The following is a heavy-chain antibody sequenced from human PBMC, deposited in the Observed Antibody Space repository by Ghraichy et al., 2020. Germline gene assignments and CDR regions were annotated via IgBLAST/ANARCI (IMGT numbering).Heavy chain of an antibody. D-gene: IGHD3-22*01. CDR2: VGGNGGST. Sequence: GGSLRLSCAVSGFTFSSYAMSWVRQAPGKGLEWVSAVGGNGGSTFYADSVKGRFTISRDNSKNTLFLQMNSLRAEDTAVYNCAKSRITVIVVVPFDYWGQGTLVTVSS. CDR3: AKSRITVIVVVPFDY. CDR1: GFTFSSYA. J-gene: IGHJ4*02. V-gene: IGHV3-23*01.